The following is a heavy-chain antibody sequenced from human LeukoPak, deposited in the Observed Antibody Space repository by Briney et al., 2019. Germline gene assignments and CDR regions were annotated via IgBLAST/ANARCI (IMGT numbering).Heavy chain of an antibody. J-gene: IGHJ4*02. V-gene: IGHV4-59*08. CDR1: GGSISSYY. Sequence: SETLSLTCTVSGGSISSYYWSLIRQPPGKGLEWIGYIYYSGSTNYNPSLKSRVTISVDTSKNQFSLKLSSVTAADTAVYYCARQPISGSYWGYFDYWGQGTLVTVSS. CDR3: ARQPISGSYWGYFDY. CDR2: IYYSGST. D-gene: IGHD1-26*01.